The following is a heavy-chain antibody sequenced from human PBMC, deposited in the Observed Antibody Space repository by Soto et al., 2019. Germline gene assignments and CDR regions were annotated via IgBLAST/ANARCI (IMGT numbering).Heavy chain of an antibody. J-gene: IGHJ4*02. CDR2: ISGSGGST. CDR1: GFTFSDYY. V-gene: IGHV3-23*01. CDR3: ARGDFWSGYSSNFDY. D-gene: IGHD3-3*01. Sequence: GGSLRLSCAASGFTFSDYYMSWIRQAPGEGLEWVSAISGSGGSTYYADSVKGRFTISRDNSKNTLYLQMNSLRAEDTAVYYCARGDFWSGYSSNFDYWGQGTLVTVSS.